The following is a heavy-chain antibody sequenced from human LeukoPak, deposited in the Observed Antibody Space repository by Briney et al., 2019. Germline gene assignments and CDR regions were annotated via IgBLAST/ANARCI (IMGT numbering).Heavy chain of an antibody. Sequence: GGSLRLSCEASGFTFNHKAMDWGRQVPGKGLEWVSGILGGGGATYYADSVKGRFTISRDNSKNTVYLQMNSLRAEDTAVSYCARAGGSDGYNSAFDFWGQGTLVTVSS. CDR3: ARAGGSDGYNSAFDF. D-gene: IGHD5-24*01. J-gene: IGHJ4*02. CDR2: ILGGGGAT. V-gene: IGHV3-23*01. CDR1: GFTFNHKA.